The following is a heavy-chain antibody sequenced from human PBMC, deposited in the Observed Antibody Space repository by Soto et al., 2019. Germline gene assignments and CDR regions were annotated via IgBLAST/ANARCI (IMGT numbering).Heavy chain of an antibody. V-gene: IGHV1-2*02. D-gene: IGHD2-2*01. Sequence: ASVKVSCIASGYTYSGYYIHWLRQAPGQGLEWMGWINPNSGGTNYAQKFQGRVTVTRDTPTSTAYMELSRLTSDDTAVYYCAREKRGYCSSTSCYYYYGMDVWGQGTTVTVSS. CDR1: GYTYSGYY. CDR3: AREKRGYCSSTSCYYYYGMDV. J-gene: IGHJ6*02. CDR2: INPNSGGT.